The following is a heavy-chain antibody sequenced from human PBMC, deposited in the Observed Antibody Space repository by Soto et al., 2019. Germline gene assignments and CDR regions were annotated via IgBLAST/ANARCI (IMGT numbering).Heavy chain of an antibody. J-gene: IGHJ4*02. CDR2: ISYSGST. CDR1: DGSISSYY. Sequence: PSETLSLTCTVSDGSISSYYWSWIRQPPGKELERIGYISYSGSTNYSPSLKSRVTISVDTSKNQFSLDLNSVTDADTSVYYCARGRGSSSPYYFDYWGQGTLVTVSS. V-gene: IGHV4-59*01. D-gene: IGHD6-13*01. CDR3: ARGRGSSSPYYFDY.